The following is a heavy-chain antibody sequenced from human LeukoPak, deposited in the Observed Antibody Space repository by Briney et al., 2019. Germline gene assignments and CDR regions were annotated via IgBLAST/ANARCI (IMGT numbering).Heavy chain of an antibody. CDR1: GGSISSYY. D-gene: IGHD3-22*01. J-gene: IGHJ4*02. V-gene: IGHV4-59*01. Sequence: SETLSLTCTVSGGSISSYYWGWIRQPPGKGLEWIGYIYYSGSTNYNPSLKSRVTISVDTSKNQSSLKLSSVTAADTAVYYCARVRSSGYPPPPAFDYWGQGTLVTVSS. CDR2: IYYSGST. CDR3: ARVRSSGYPPPPAFDY.